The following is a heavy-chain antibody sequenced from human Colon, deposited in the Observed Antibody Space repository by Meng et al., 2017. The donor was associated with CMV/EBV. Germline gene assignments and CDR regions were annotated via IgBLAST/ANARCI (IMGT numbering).Heavy chain of an antibody. Sequence: GGSLRLSCAASGFTFDDYAMHWVRQAPGKGLEWVSGISWNSGSIGYADSVKGRFTISRDNAKDSLYLQMDSLRAEDTALYYCAKGYCSGGSCYFDYWGQGTLVTVSS. CDR1: GFTFDDYA. CDR2: ISWNSGSI. CDR3: AKGYCSGGSCYFDY. D-gene: IGHD2-15*01. V-gene: IGHV3-9*01. J-gene: IGHJ4*02.